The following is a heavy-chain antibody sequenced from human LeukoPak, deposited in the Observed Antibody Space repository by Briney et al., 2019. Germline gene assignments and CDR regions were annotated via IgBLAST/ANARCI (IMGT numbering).Heavy chain of an antibody. CDR1: GGTFSSYA. V-gene: IGHV1-69*05. CDR3: ASSGHRTAYYYYYYMDV. Sequence: GASVKVSCKASGGTFSSYAISWVRQAPGQGLEWMGGIIPIFGTANYAQKFQGRVTNTTDESTSTAYMELSSLRSEDTAVYYCASSGHRTAYYYYYYMDVWGKGTTVTVSS. CDR2: IIPIFGTA. D-gene: IGHD3-10*01. J-gene: IGHJ6*03.